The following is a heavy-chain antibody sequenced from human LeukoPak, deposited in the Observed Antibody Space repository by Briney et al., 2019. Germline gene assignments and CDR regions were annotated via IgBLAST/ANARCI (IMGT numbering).Heavy chain of an antibody. D-gene: IGHD3-3*01. V-gene: IGHV3-21*01. CDR2: ISGTSDYI. CDR1: GFSFSRYS. CDR3: ARGITIFGVVIMGYFDY. J-gene: IGHJ4*02. Sequence: GGSLRLSCAASGFSFSRYSMNWVRQAPGKGLEWVSSISGTSDYIYYADSVEGRFTISRDNSKNTLYLQMNSLRAEDTAVYYCARGITIFGVVIMGYFDYWGQGTLVTVSS.